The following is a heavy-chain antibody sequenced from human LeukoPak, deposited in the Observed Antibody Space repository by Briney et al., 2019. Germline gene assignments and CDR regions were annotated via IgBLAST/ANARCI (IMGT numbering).Heavy chain of an antibody. D-gene: IGHD4-23*01. Sequence: GASVKVSCMASGGTFSSYAISWVRQAPGQGLEWMGGIIPIFGTANYAQKFQGRVTITADESTSTAYMELSSLRSEDTAVYYCARDLEYGGNSADFDYWGQGTLVTVSS. CDR2: IIPIFGTA. CDR1: GGTFSSYA. V-gene: IGHV1-69*13. J-gene: IGHJ4*02. CDR3: ARDLEYGGNSADFDY.